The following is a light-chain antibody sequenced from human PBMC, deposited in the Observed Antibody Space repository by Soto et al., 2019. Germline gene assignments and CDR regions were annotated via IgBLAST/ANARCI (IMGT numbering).Light chain of an antibody. V-gene: IGKV3-11*01. J-gene: IGKJ5*01. CDR2: DAS. CDR1: QSVSSY. CDR3: QHYQSGPPIA. Sequence: EILFTQSPATLSLFPGERATLTCRASQSVSSYLAWYQQKPGQAPRLITHDASNRANGIPARFSGSGSGTDFTLTISSLEPEDFALYYCQHYQSGPPIAFGQGTRLEIK.